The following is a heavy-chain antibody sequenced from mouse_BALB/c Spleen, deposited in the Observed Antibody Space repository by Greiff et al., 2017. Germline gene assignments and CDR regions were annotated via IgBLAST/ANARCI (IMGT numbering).Heavy chain of an antibody. J-gene: IGHJ1*01. CDR2: INPYNDGT. CDR3: ARLETDWYFDV. Sequence: EVQLQQSGPELVKPGASVKMSCKASGYTFTSYVMHWVKQKPGQGLEWIGYINPYNDGTKYNEKFKGKATLTSDKSSSTAYMELSSLTSEDSAVYYCARLETDWYFDVWGAGTTVTVSS. CDR1: GYTFTSYV. D-gene: IGHD4-1*01. V-gene: IGHV1-14*01.